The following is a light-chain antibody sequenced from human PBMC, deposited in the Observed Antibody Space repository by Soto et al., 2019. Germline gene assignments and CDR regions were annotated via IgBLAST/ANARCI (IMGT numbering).Light chain of an antibody. Sequence: QSPGTLSLTPGERATITCRASQSVTSSLAWYQQKPGQAPRLLIYDVSSRAAAIPARFSGSGSGTDFTLTISSLEPEDFAVYYCQQRSNWPLTFGGGTKVDIK. CDR3: QQRSNWPLT. CDR2: DVS. CDR1: QSVTSS. V-gene: IGKV3-11*01. J-gene: IGKJ4*01.